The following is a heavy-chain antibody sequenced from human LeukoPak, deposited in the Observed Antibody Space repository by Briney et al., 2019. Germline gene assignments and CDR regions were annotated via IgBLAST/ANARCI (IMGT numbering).Heavy chain of an antibody. Sequence: GASVKVSCKASGYTLTSYYMHWVRQAPGQGLEWMAMINPSGGSTTYAQKVQGRVTMTRHTSTSTVYMELSSLSSDYPGVYYCARATAAWIRLHHWGQGTLVSVSS. CDR3: ARATAAWIRLHH. CDR1: GYTLTSYY. D-gene: IGHD5-18*01. CDR2: INPSGGST. V-gene: IGHV1-46*01. J-gene: IGHJ5*02.